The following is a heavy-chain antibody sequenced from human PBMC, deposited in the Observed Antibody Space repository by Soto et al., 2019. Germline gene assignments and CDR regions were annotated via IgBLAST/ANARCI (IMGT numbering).Heavy chain of an antibody. D-gene: IGHD1-26*01. CDR1: GGTFSNYA. CDR3: ARGWETVGTTTPFAY. CDR2: IIPLFGTP. J-gene: IGHJ4*02. Sequence: SVKVSCKASGGTFSNYAINWVRQAPGQGLEWMGGIIPLFGTPNYAQKFQGRVTFTAHKSTSTAYMELRSLRSDDTAVYYCARGWETVGTTTPFAYWGQGTLVTVPQ. V-gene: IGHV1-69*06.